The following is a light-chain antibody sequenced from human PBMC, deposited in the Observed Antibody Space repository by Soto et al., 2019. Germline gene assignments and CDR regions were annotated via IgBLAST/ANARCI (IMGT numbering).Light chain of an antibody. J-gene: IGKJ1*01. Sequence: EIVMTQSPATLSVSPGERATLSCRASQSVSSNLAWYQQKPGQTPRLLIYGASTRATGIPAMFSGSGSVTEFTLTISSLQSEDFAVYHWQQYNNWPPTFGQGTKVEIK. CDR3: QQYNNWPPT. V-gene: IGKV3-15*01. CDR1: QSVSSN. CDR2: GAS.